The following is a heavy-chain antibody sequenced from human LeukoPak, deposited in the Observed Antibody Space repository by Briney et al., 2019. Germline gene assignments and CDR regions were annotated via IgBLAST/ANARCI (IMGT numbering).Heavy chain of an antibody. D-gene: IGHD2-2*01. CDR3: ATYGRQKAVAMNNWFDP. CDR2: IDPTDSYT. J-gene: IGHJ5*02. CDR1: GYSFSSYW. V-gene: IGHV5-10-1*01. Sequence: GESLKISCKGSGYSFSSYWITWVRQMPERGLEWMGRIDPTDSYTNYSPSFQGHVTISADKSISTAYLQWSSLKASDTAIYYCATYGRQKAVAMNNWFDPWGQGTLVTVSS.